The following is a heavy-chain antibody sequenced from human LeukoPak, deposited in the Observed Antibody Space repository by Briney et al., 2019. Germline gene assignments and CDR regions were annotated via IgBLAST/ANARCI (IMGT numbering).Heavy chain of an antibody. CDR3: ARGRDSSGSSYDAFDI. CDR1: GGSFSGYY. Sequence: SETLSLTCAVYGGSFSGYYWSWIRQPPGKGLEWTGEINHSGSTNYNPSLKSRVTISVDTSKNQFSLKLSSVTAADTAVYYCARGRDSSGSSYDAFDIWGQGTMVTVSS. V-gene: IGHV4-34*01. J-gene: IGHJ3*02. D-gene: IGHD3-22*01. CDR2: INHSGST.